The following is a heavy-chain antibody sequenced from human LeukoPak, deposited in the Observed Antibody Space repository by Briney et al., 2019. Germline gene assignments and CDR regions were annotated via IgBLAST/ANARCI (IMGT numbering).Heavy chain of an antibody. Sequence: GGSLRLSCAASGFSFGGYAMTWVRQAPGKGLEWVSVISGSGATPQYADSVRGRFTISRDNSGNMLYLQMSSLGAEDTAIYYCAKAARGYTASSLDSWGQGALVTVSS. V-gene: IGHV3-23*01. CDR1: GFSFGGYA. D-gene: IGHD2-2*02. CDR3: AKAARGYTASSLDS. J-gene: IGHJ4*02. CDR2: ISGSGATP.